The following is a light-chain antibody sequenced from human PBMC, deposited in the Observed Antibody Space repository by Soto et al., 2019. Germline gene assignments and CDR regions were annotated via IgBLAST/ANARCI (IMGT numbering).Light chain of an antibody. CDR3: QQYNNWPLT. CDR2: GAS. J-gene: IGKJ4*01. V-gene: IGKV3-15*01. Sequence: EIAMTQSTATLSVSPGERVTLSCRASQSVRSNLAWYQQKPGQAPRLVIYGASTRATGVPATFSGSGSGTEFTLTISSLQSEDFAVYFCQQYNNWPLTFGGGTKVEIK. CDR1: QSVRSN.